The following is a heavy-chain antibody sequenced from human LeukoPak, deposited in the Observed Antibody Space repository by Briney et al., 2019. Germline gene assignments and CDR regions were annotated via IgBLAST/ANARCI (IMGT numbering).Heavy chain of an antibody. CDR1: GGTFSSYA. D-gene: IGHD3-22*01. V-gene: IGHV1-69*04. CDR3: AKEKVDYYDNSGYYAY. CDR2: IIPILDIA. J-gene: IGHJ4*02. Sequence: ASVKVSCKAFGGTFSSYAIAWVRQAPGQGLEWLGRIIPILDIANYAQRFQGRVTITADKSTITAYMELSSLRSEDTAVYYCAKEKVDYYDNSGYYAYWGQGTLVTVSS.